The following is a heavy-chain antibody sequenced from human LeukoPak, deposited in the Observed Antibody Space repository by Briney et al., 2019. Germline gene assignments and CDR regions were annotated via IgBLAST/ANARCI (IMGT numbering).Heavy chain of an antibody. J-gene: IGHJ4*02. Sequence: GSRRLSCVVSGFTFSRYWMNWVRQAPGKGLEWVANIKQDGSEKCYVDSVKGRFTISRDNAKNSLYLQMNSLRAEDTALYYCARDRLTMVRGVDFDYWGQGSLVAVSS. CDR3: ARDRLTMVRGVDFDY. CDR2: IKQDGSEK. V-gene: IGHV3-7*01. D-gene: IGHD3-10*01. CDR1: GFTFSRYW.